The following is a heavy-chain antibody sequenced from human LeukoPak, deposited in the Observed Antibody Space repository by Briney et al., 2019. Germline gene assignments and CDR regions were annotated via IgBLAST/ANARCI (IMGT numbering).Heavy chain of an antibody. CDR2: IWSDSTNK. D-gene: IGHD3-9*01. Sequence: PGGSLRLSCAASGFTFSSYSMNWVRQAPGKGLEWVAVIWSDSTNKYYADSVRGRFTISRDNAKNSLYLQMNSLRAEDTAVYYCARATTRYFDWLPLDYWGQGTLVTVSS. CDR3: ARATTRYFDWLPLDY. V-gene: IGHV3-33*08. CDR1: GFTFSSYS. J-gene: IGHJ4*02.